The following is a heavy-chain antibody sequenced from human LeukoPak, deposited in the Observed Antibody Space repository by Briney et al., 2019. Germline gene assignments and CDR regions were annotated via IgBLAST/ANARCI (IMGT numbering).Heavy chain of an antibody. CDR2: INPSGGST. CDR3: ARDRGDSDLYFQH. D-gene: IGHD2-21*01. V-gene: IGHV1-46*01. CDR1: GGTFSSYA. J-gene: IGHJ1*01. Sequence: GASVKVSCKASGGTFSSYAISWVRQAPGQGLEWMGIINPSGGSTSYAQKFQGRVTMTRDTSTSTVYMELSSLRSEDTAVYYCARDRGDSDLYFQHWGQGTLVTVSS.